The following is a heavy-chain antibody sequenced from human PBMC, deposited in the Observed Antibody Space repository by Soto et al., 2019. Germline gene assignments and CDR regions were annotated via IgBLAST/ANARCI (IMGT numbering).Heavy chain of an antibody. CDR1: GFTFSSYG. CDR3: AKERIAAAQGSWFDP. Sequence: QVQLVESGGGVVQPGRSLRLSCAASGFTFSSYGMHWVRQAPGKGLEWVAVISYDGSNKYYADSVKGRFTISRDNSKNTLYLQMNSLRAEDTAVYYCAKERIAAAQGSWFDPWGQGTLVTVSP. CDR2: ISYDGSNK. J-gene: IGHJ5*02. V-gene: IGHV3-30*18. D-gene: IGHD6-13*01.